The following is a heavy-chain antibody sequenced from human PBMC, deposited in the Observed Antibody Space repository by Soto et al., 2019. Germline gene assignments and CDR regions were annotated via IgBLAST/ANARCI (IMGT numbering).Heavy chain of an antibody. CDR2: IFPADSDT. D-gene: IGHD3-16*01. V-gene: IGHV5-51*01. Sequence: PGESLKISCKGSGYNFPTFWIAWVRQMPGKGLEWMGVIFPADSDTRYSPSFKGHVTISADMSITTAYLQWSSLRASDTAMYYCARHQGDIGSASYDYYYYGLDVWGQGTTVTVSS. J-gene: IGHJ6*02. CDR1: GYNFPTFW. CDR3: ARHQGDIGSASYDYYYYGLDV.